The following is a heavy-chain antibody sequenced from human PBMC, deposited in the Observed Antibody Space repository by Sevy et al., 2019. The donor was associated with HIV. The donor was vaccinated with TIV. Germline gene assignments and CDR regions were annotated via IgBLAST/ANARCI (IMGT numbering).Heavy chain of an antibody. V-gene: IGHV3-23*01. D-gene: IGHD2-8*01. CDR1: RFTFSIYT. CDR3: AREGCTQPHDY. Sequence: GGSLRLSCAASRFTFSIYTMSWVRQAPGKGLEWVSTFCFGGSKIYYADSVKGRFTISRDNSRNTVYLQMNSLRADDTAVYYCAREGCTQPHDYWGQGTLVTVSS. J-gene: IGHJ4*02. CDR2: FCFGGSKI.